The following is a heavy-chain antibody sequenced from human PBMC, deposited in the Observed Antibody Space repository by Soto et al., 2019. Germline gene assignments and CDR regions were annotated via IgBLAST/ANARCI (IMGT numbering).Heavy chain of an antibody. CDR1: GFSFSSYS. Sequence: QVQLVESGGGVVHPGGSLRLSCVASGFSFSSYSFHWIRQAPGKGLEWVALISYDGIRKNYEDSVKGRFTISRDSSNNTVYLQMNSLRSDDTAVYYCAISIAVAGLDYWGQGTLVTVSS. V-gene: IGHV3-30-3*01. J-gene: IGHJ4*02. CDR3: AISIAVAGLDY. D-gene: IGHD6-19*01. CDR2: ISYDGIRK.